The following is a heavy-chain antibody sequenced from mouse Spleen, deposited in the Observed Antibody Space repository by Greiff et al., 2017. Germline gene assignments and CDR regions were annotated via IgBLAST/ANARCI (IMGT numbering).Heavy chain of an antibody. CDR2: SRNKANDYTT. V-gene: IGHV7-1*01. Sequence: EVQGVESGGGLVQSGRSLRLSCATSGFTFSDFYMEWVRQAPGKGLEWIAASRNKANDYTTEYSASVKGRFIVSRDTSQSILYLQMNALRAEDTAIYYCARDGEDGWFAYWGQGTLVTVSA. CDR1: GFTFSDFY. CDR3: ARDGEDGWFAY. J-gene: IGHJ3*01.